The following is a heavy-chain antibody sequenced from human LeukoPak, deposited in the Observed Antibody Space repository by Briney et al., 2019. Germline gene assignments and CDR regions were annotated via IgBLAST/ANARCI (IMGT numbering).Heavy chain of an antibody. D-gene: IGHD6-13*01. J-gene: IGHJ6*02. CDR2: INWNSGTI. Sequence: PGRSLRLSCAASGFTFDDYAMHWVRQVPGKGLEWDSGINWNSGTIGYADSVKGRFTISRDNAKNSLYLQMNSLRVEDTALYYCAKDRLAAAQAHYYYGMDVWGQGTTVTVSS. CDR1: GFTFDDYA. CDR3: AKDRLAAAQAHYYYGMDV. V-gene: IGHV3-9*01.